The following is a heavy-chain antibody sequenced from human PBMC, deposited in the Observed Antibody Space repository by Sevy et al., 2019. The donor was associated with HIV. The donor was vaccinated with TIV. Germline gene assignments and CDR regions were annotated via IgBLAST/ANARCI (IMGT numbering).Heavy chain of an antibody. Sequence: ASVKVSCKASGYTFTSYDINWVRQATGQGLEWMGWMNPNSGNTGYAQKFQGRVTMTRNTSISTAYMELGSRRSEDTAVYYCARESRYYDFWSGYYSHYGMDVWGQGTTVTVSS. CDR1: GYTFTSYD. D-gene: IGHD3-3*01. V-gene: IGHV1-8*01. J-gene: IGHJ6*02. CDR2: MNPNSGNT. CDR3: ARESRYYDFWSGYYSHYGMDV.